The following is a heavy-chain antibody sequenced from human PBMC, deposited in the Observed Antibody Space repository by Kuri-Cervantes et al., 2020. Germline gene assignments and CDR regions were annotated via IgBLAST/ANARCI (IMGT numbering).Heavy chain of an antibody. CDR3: AREMITFGGAGGAFDI. CDR1: GGSISSYY. CDR2: IYYSGST. V-gene: IGHV4-59*13. Sequence: SETLSLTCTVSGGSISSYYWSWIRQPPGKGLECIGYIYYSGSTNYNPSLKSRVTISVDTSKNQFSLKLSSVTAADTAAYYCAREMITFGGAGGAFDIWGQGTMVTVSS. D-gene: IGHD3-16*01. J-gene: IGHJ3*02.